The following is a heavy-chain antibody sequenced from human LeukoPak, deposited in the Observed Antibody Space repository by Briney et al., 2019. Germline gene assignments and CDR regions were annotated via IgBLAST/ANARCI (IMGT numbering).Heavy chain of an antibody. V-gene: IGHV4-61*01. J-gene: IGHJ4*02. Sequence: SETLSLTCTVSGGSFSSGSYYWSWIRQPPGKGLEWIGYIYYSGSTNYNPSLKSRVTISVDTSKNQFSLKLSSVTAADTAVYYCARGATDYWGQGTLVTVSS. CDR1: GGSFSSGSYY. CDR3: ARGATDY. CDR2: IYYSGST.